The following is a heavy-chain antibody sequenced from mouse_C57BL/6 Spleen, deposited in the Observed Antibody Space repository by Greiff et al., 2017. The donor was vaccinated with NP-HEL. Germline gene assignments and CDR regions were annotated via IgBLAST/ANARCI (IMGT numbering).Heavy chain of an antibody. CDR3: ARSGYGSRGGYYFDY. V-gene: IGHV1-19*01. J-gene: IGHJ2*01. D-gene: IGHD1-1*01. CDR1: GYTFTDYY. CDR2: INPYNGGT. Sequence: VQLQQPGPVLVKPGASVKMSCKASGYTFTDYYMNWVKQSHGKSLEWIGVINPYNGGTSYNQKFKGKATLTVDKSSSTAYMELNSLTSEDSAVYYCARSGYGSRGGYYFDYWGQGTTLTVSS.